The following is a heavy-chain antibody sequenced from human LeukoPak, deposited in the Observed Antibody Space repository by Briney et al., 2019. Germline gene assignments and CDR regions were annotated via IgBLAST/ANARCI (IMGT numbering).Heavy chain of an antibody. D-gene: IGHD4-23*01. J-gene: IGHJ4*02. Sequence: PGGSLRLFCAASGFTFSTYAMQWVRQAPGKALEWVSYISSRCNYTNNAYSVKGRFTIFRDTAKNSLYLQMNSLRAEDTAVYYSARDHYGGNSRGIDYWGQGTLVTVSS. CDR3: ARDHYGGNSRGIDY. CDR1: GFTFSTYA. V-gene: IGHV3-21*04. CDR2: ISSRCNYT.